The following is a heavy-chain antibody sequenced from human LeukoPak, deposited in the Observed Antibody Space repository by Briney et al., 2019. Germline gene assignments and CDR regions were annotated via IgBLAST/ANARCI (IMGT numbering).Heavy chain of an antibody. D-gene: IGHD1-14*01. CDR1: GGSISSNY. CDR2: IYYSGST. CDR3: ARDRISINALDM. Sequence: PSETLSLTCTVSGGSISSNYWSWIRQSPGKGLEWIGHIYYSGSTHYNPSLKSRLTISVDTSKNQFSLKLTSVTAADTAVYYCARDRISINALDMWGQGTMVTVSS. J-gene: IGHJ3*02. V-gene: IGHV4-59*01.